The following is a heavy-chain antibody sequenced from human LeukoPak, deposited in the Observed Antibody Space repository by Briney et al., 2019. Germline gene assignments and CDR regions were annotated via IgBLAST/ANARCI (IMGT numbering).Heavy chain of an antibody. D-gene: IGHD3-22*01. Sequence: SETLSLTCAVSGDSISTSNPYWGWIRRPPGKGLEWVGSIYYSGNTYYNPSLKSRVTISVDTSKNQFSLKLSSVTAADTAVYYCARGLRITMIVVVITAAFDIWGQGTMVTVSS. CDR3: ARGLRITMIVVVITAAFDI. CDR2: IYYSGNT. V-gene: IGHV4-39*07. J-gene: IGHJ3*02. CDR1: GDSISTSNPY.